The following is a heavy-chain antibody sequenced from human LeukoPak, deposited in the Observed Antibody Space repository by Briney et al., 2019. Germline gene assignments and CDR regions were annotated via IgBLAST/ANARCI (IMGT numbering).Heavy chain of an antibody. Sequence: VSVKVSCKASGYTFTSYYMHWVRQAPGQGLEWMGIINPSGGSTSYAQKFQGRVTMTRDTSTSTVYMELSSLRSEDTAVYYCARGIGCGGDCYSRYFDYWGQGTLVTVSS. J-gene: IGHJ4*02. V-gene: IGHV1-46*01. CDR3: ARGIGCGGDCYSRYFDY. CDR1: GYTFTSYY. D-gene: IGHD2-21*02. CDR2: INPSGGST.